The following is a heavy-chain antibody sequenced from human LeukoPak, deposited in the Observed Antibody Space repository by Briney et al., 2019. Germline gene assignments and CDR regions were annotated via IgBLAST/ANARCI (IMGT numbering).Heavy chain of an antibody. Sequence: PSETLSLTCTVSGGSISNYYWSWIRQPPGKGLEWIGYIYYSGSTNYNPSLKSRVTISVDTSKNHFSLKLSSVTAADTAVYYCARGGQVDYWGQGILVTVSS. CDR1: GGSISNYY. CDR3: ARGGQVDY. V-gene: IGHV4-59*01. J-gene: IGHJ4*02. CDR2: IYYSGST.